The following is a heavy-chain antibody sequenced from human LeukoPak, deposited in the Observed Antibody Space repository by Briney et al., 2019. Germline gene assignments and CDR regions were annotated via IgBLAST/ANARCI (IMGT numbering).Heavy chain of an antibody. V-gene: IGHV4-34*01. CDR1: GGYFSGYY. Sequence: PSETLSLTCAVYGGYFSGYYWSWIRQPPGKGLEWIGEINHSGSTNYNPSLKSRVTISVDTSKNQFSLKLSSVTAADTAVYYCARVLPRSSGWYGDYYYYMDVWGKGTTVTVSS. J-gene: IGHJ6*03. CDR2: INHSGST. CDR3: ARVLPRSSGWYGDYYYYMDV. D-gene: IGHD6-13*01.